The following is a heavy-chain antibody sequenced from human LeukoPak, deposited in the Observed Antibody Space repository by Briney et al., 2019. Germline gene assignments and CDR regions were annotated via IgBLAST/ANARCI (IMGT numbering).Heavy chain of an antibody. CDR3: AKDGGGGIRIYYSYYYMDV. CDR1: GFTFSHYD. V-gene: IGHV3-30*02. D-gene: IGHD2-15*01. Sequence: PGGSLRLSCAASGFTFSHYDMHWVRQAPGKGLQWVAFIRYDGSNTYYADSVKGRFTISRDNSQKTLYLQMNSLRAEDTAVYYCAKDGGGGIRIYYSYYYMDVWGRGTTVTISS. J-gene: IGHJ6*03. CDR2: IRYDGSNT.